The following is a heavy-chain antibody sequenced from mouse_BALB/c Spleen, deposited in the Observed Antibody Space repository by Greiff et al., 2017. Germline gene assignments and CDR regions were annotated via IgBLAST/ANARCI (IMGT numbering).Heavy chain of an antibody. CDR1: GYTFTSYW. Sequence: VQLVESGAELAKPGASVKMSCKASGYTFTSYWMHWVKQRPGQGLEWIGYINPSTGYTEYNQKFKDKATLTADKSSSTAYMQLSSLTSEDSAVYYCARAKFAYWGQGTLVTVSA. CDR3: ARAKFAY. V-gene: IGHV1-7*01. J-gene: IGHJ3*01. CDR2: INPSTGYT.